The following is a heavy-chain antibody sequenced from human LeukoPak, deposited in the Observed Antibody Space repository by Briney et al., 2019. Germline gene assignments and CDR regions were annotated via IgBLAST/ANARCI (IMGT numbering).Heavy chain of an antibody. D-gene: IGHD4-17*01. V-gene: IGHV1-18*04. J-gene: IGHJ4*02. CDR2: ISAYNGNT. Sequence: ASVKVSCKASGYTFTSYGITWVRQAPGQGLEWMGWISAYNGNTNYAQKLQGRVTMTTDTSTSTAYMELRSLRSDDTAVYYCARPNGDYVGDYSDYWGQGTLVTVSS. CDR1: GYTFTSYG. CDR3: ARPNGDYVGDYSDY.